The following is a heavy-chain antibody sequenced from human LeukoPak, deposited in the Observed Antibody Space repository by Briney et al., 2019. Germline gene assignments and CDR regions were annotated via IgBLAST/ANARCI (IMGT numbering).Heavy chain of an antibody. Sequence: KPSETLSLTCTVSGGSISSTTYYWXXIRRPPGKGLXWIGSIYYSGSTYYNPSLKSRTTVSVDTSKNQFSLKLSSVTAADTAVYYCVRGSTLRHYQYWGQGTLVTVSS. D-gene: IGHD3-16*01. CDR1: GGSISSTTYY. CDR3: VRGSTLRHYQY. V-gene: IGHV4-39*01. CDR2: IYYSGST. J-gene: IGHJ4*02.